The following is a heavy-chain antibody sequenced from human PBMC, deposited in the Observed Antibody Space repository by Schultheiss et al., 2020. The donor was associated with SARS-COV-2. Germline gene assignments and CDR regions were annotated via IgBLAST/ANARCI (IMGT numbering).Heavy chain of an antibody. V-gene: IGHV3-NL1*01. J-gene: IGHJ6*02. CDR1: GFTFSQSR. CDR3: ARAGEGRYYYYGMDV. Sequence: GGSLRLSCVLSGFTFSQSRIHWVRQAPGKGLEWVSGIVGSGFDTYYADSVKGRFTISRDNSKNTLYLQMNSLRAEDTAVYYCARAGEGRYYYYGMDVWGQGTTVTVSS. D-gene: IGHD3-16*01. CDR2: IVGSGFDT.